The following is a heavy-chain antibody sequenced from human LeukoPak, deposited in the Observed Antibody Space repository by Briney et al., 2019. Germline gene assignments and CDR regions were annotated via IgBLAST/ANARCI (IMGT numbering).Heavy chain of an antibody. CDR1: GYSISSGYY. V-gene: IGHV4-38-2*02. CDR2: IYHSGST. CDR3: ARGLLDFYYYYYMDV. J-gene: IGHJ6*03. D-gene: IGHD2-15*01. Sequence: SETLSLTCSVSGYSISSGYYWGWIRQPPGKGLGWVGSIYHSGSTYYNPSLKSRVTISVDTSKNQFSLKLSSVTAADTAVYYCARGLLDFYYYYYMDVWGKGTTVTVSS.